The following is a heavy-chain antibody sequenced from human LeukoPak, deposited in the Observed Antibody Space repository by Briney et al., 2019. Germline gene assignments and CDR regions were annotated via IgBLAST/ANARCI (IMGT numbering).Heavy chain of an antibody. CDR1: GFTFSSHA. Sequence: GGSLRLSCAASGFTFSSHAMSWVRQAPGKGLEWVSAISAIGGTTYYADSVKGRFTISRDNSKNSLYLQMNSLRAEDTAVYYCAKRISDCSTINCHYSYYYGMDVWGQGTTVTVSS. V-gene: IGHV3-23*01. CDR2: ISAIGGTT. CDR3: AKRISDCSTINCHYSYYYGMDV. D-gene: IGHD2-2*01. J-gene: IGHJ6*02.